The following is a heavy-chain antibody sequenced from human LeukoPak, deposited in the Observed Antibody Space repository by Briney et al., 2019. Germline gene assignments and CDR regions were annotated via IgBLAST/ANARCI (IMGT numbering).Heavy chain of an antibody. Sequence: PGRSLRLSCAASGFTFRSYVMHWVRQAPGKGLVWVASISNDGGNKYYAESVKGRFTISRDNSKNTMYLQMNSLRAEDTAVYYCATPGTSSWPYWGQGTLVTVSS. CDR2: ISNDGGNK. D-gene: IGHD2-2*01. J-gene: IGHJ4*02. CDR3: ATPGTSSWPY. V-gene: IGHV3-30-3*01. CDR1: GFTFRSYV.